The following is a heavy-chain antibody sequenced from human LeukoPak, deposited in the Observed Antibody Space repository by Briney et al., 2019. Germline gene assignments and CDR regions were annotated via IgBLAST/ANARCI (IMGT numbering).Heavy chain of an antibody. CDR3: ARDEGGSRWYYFDY. D-gene: IGHD6-19*01. CDR1: GGSISSYY. Sequence: SETLSLTCTVSGGSISSYYWSWIRQPAGKGLEWIGRIHISGSTNYNPSLKSRVTMSVDASKNQFSLKLNSVIAADTAVYYCARDEGGSRWYYFDYWGQGALVTVSS. CDR2: IHISGST. J-gene: IGHJ4*02. V-gene: IGHV4-4*07.